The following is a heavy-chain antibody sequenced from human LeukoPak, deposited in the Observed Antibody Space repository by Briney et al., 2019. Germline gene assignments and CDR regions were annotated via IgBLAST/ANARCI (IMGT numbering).Heavy chain of an antibody. J-gene: IGHJ4*02. D-gene: IGHD6-19*01. Sequence: GLEGVSGFTGRDNNIYYVDSVKGRFTISRDNSKNTLYLQMTSLRAEDTAVYYCAKVYRSGWSYFDSWGQGAAVTVSS. CDR3: AKVYRSGWSYFDS. V-gene: IGHV3-23*01. CDR2: FTGRDNNI.